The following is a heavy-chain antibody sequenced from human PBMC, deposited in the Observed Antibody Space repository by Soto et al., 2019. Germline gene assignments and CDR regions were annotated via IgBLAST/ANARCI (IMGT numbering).Heavy chain of an antibody. CDR1: GFIFSGSA. CDR3: IRGGSPYYYDY. V-gene: IGHV3-73*01. J-gene: IGHJ4*02. CDR2: ILSKAGNYAT. Sequence: EVQLVESGGGLVQPGGSLKLSCAASGFIFSGSAVHWVRQASGKGLEWVGRILSKAGNYATAYPASMKGRFTIPRDDSEHTAFLQMNSLKTADTAVYYCIRGGSPYYYDYWGQGTLVAVSS.